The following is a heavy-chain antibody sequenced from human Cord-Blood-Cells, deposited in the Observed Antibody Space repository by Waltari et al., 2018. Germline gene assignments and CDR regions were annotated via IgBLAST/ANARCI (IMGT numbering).Heavy chain of an antibody. CDR1: GFTFSSYA. CDR2: ISYDGSNK. CDR3: ARARQSRSGSYYGDFQH. D-gene: IGHD1-26*01. V-gene: IGHV3-30-3*01. J-gene: IGHJ1*01. Sequence: QVQLVESGGGVVQPGRSLRLSCAASGFTFSSYAMHWVRQAPGKGLEWVAVISYDGSNKYYADSVKGRFTISRDNSKNTLYLQMNSLRAEDTAVYYCARARQSRSGSYYGDFQHWGQGTLVTVSS.